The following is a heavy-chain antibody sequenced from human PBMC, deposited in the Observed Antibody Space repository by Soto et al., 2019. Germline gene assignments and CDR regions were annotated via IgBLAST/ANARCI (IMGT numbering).Heavy chain of an antibody. D-gene: IGHD6-13*01. CDR3: ARADGYSSSWYYYYYYMDV. Sequence: QVQLQESGPGLVKPSETLSLTCTVSGGSISSYYWSWIRQPPGKGLEWIGYIYYSGSTNYNPSRKSRVTISVDTSKNQFSLKLSSVTAADTAVYYCARADGYSSSWYYYYYYMDVWGKGTTVTVSS. CDR2: IYYSGST. J-gene: IGHJ6*03. CDR1: GGSISSYY. V-gene: IGHV4-59*08.